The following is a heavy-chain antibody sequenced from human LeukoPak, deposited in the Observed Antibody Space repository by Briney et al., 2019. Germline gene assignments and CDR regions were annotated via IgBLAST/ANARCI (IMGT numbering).Heavy chain of an antibody. Sequence: GGSLRLSCAASVFTFSTYAMNWVRQAPGKGLEFVANLKQDGSEKYYVDSVKGRFTISRDNARNSLYLQMNSLRAEDTAVYYCARNVGYWGQGTLVTVSS. CDR2: LKQDGSEK. CDR1: VFTFSTYA. J-gene: IGHJ4*02. V-gene: IGHV3-7*03. CDR3: ARNVGY. D-gene: IGHD1-26*01.